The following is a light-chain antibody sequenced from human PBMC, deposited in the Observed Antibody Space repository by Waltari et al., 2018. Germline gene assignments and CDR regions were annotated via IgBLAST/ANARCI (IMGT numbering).Light chain of an antibody. V-gene: IGLV1-40*01. CDR2: GNT. Sequence: QSVLTQPPSVSGAPGQRVTISCTGSSSNIGAGYDVHWYQQLPGTAPKLLSYGNTNRPSGVPDRFSGSKSGTSAALAITGLQAEDEADYYCQSYDNRLSDHAVFGGGTQLTVL. J-gene: IGLJ7*01. CDR1: SSNIGAGYD. CDR3: QSYDNRLSDHAV.